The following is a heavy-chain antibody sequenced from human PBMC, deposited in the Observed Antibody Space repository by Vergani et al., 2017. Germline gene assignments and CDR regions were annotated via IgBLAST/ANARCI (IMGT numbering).Heavy chain of an antibody. V-gene: IGHV4-38-2*01. CDR3: ARQVGAKFSSGFDY. CDR2: IYHSGST. Sequence: QVQLQESGPGLVKPSETLSLTCAVSGYSISSGYYWGWIRQPPGKGLEWIGSIYHSGSTYYNPSLKSRVTISVDTSKNQFSLKLSSVTAADTAVYYCARQVGAKFSSGFDYWGQGTLVTVSS. J-gene: IGHJ4*02. D-gene: IGHD1-26*01. CDR1: GYSISSGYY.